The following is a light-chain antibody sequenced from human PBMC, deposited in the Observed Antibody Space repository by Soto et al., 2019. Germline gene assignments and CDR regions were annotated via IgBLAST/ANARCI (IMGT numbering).Light chain of an antibody. CDR3: QCYDSSLRGWV. Sequence: QAVVTQPPSVSGAPGQRVTISCTGSSSNIGANYDVHWYQHLPGTAPKLLISGDSNRPSGVPDRFSCSKSGTSASLGITGLQAEDQADYYCQCYDSSLRGWVFGGGTKVTVL. J-gene: IGLJ3*02. CDR2: GDS. CDR1: SSNIGANYD. V-gene: IGLV1-40*01.